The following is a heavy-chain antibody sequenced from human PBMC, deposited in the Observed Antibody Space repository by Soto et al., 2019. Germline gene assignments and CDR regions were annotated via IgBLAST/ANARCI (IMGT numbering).Heavy chain of an antibody. CDR3: ARSPLSRKYYYYYYGMDV. V-gene: IGHV1-2*04. D-gene: IGHD2-2*01. CDR1: GYTFTGYY. CDR2: INPNSGGT. J-gene: IGHJ6*02. Sequence: ASVKVSCKASGYTFTGYYMHWVRQAPGQGLEWMGWINPNSGGTNYAQKFQGWVTMTRDTSISTAYMELSRLRSDDTAVYYCARSPLSRKYYYYYYGMDVWGQGTTVT.